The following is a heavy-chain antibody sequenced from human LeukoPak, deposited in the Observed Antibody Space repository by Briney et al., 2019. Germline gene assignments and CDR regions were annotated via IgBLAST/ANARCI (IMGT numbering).Heavy chain of an antibody. CDR2: IYHSGST. Sequence: SETLSLTCTVSSYSISSGYYWGWIRQPPGKGLEWIGSIYHSGSTYYNPSLKSRVTISVDTSKNQFSLKLSSVTAADTAVYYCARGRDRAVYWGQGTLVTVSS. CDR1: SYSISSGYY. D-gene: IGHD5-24*01. CDR3: ARGRDRAVY. J-gene: IGHJ4*02. V-gene: IGHV4-38-2*02.